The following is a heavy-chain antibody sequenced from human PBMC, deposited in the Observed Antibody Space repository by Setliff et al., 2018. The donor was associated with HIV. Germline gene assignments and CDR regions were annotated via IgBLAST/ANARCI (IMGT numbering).Heavy chain of an antibody. CDR1: GGSISSGGYF. D-gene: IGHD2-15*01. V-gene: IGHV4-31*03. CDR3: ARESRVVEGSAYWYFDL. J-gene: IGHJ2*01. CDR2: IYYSGNT. Sequence: SETLSLTCTVSGGSISSGGYFWSCIRQHPGKGLEWIGIIYYSGNTYYNPSLKSRVAMSVDTSKNQFSLKLNSVTAADTAMYYCARESRVVEGSAYWYFDLWGRGTLVTVSS.